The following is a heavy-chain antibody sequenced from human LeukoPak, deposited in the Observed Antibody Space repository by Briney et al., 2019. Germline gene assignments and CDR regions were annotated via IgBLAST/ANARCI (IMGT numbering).Heavy chain of an antibody. V-gene: IGHV5-10-1*01. J-gene: IGHJ5*02. CDR3: ARQEMVRGVISWFDP. CDR2: IDPSDSYT. D-gene: IGHD3-10*01. Sequence: GESLKISCKGSGYSFTSYWISWVRQMPGKGLEWMGRIDPSDSYTNYSPSFQGHVTISADKSISTAYLQWSSLKASDTAMYNCARQEMVRGVISWFDPWGQGTLVTVSS. CDR1: GYSFTSYW.